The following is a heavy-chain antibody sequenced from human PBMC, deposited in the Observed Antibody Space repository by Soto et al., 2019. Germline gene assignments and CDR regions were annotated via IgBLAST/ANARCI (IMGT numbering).Heavy chain of an antibody. Sequence: VKRSCKASGYSLSVDRGGRGSNAPGQGLEWMGWISAYNGNTNYAQKLQGRVTMTTDTSTSTAYMELRSLRSDDTAVYYCARPYCSSTSCSPDYWGQGTQVTVSS. CDR1: GYSLSVDR. J-gene: IGHJ4*02. CDR2: ISAYNGNT. V-gene: IGHV1-18*01. D-gene: IGHD2-2*01. CDR3: ARPYCSSTSCSPDY.